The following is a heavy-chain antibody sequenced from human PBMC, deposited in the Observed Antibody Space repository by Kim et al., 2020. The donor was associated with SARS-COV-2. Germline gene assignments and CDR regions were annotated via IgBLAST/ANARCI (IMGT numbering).Heavy chain of an antibody. V-gene: IGHV3-23*01. CDR1: GFTFSSYA. Sequence: GGSLRLSCAASGFTFSSYAMSWVRQAPGKGLEWVSAISGSGGSTYYADSVKGRFTISRDNSKNTLYLQMNSLRAEDTAVYYCAKANNNVLRFLEWLSIPSDYFDYWGPGTLVTVSS. CDR2: ISGSGGST. CDR3: AKANNNVLRFLEWLSIPSDYFDY. J-gene: IGHJ4*02. D-gene: IGHD3-3*01.